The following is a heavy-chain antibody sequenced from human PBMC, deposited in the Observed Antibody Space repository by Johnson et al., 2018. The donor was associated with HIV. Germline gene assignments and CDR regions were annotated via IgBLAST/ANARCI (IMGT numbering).Heavy chain of an antibody. V-gene: IGHV3-30*18. CDR1: GFNFRNYG. CDR3: AKDKFMFLENPVDAFDV. Sequence: QVQLVESGGGVVQPGRSLRLSCAASGFNFRNYGMHWVRQAPGKGLEWVAVISFDGRNKYYADSVKGLSTISRDNSNNTLYLQMNSLRPEDTAMYYCAKDKFMFLENPVDAFDVWGLGTMVTFSS. D-gene: IGHD3-3*01. CDR2: ISFDGRNK. J-gene: IGHJ3*01.